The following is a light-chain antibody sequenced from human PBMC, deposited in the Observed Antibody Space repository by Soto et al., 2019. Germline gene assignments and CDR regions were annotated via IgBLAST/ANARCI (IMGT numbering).Light chain of an antibody. CDR2: DAS. Sequence: DIQMTQSPSSLSASVGDRVTISCQASHDLSINLTWYQQTPGEAPKVLIYDASTLETGVPSRFSGSESGTYFTFTISSLQPEAIATYHCQQYENLPYTFGQGTKLEIK. CDR1: HDLSIN. V-gene: IGKV1-33*01. J-gene: IGKJ2*01. CDR3: QQYENLPYT.